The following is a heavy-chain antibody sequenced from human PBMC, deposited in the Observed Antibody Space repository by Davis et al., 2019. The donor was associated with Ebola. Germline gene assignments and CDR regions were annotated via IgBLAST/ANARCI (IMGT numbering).Heavy chain of an antibody. CDR1: CGSISSHY. CDR3: ARDSGFHDAFDI. D-gene: IGHD3-22*01. CDR2: VYFSGST. Sequence: SETLSLTCTVSCGSISSHYWSWIRQSPEKGLEWIGYVYFSGSTNYNPSLKSRVTISVDSSKKQFSLNLRSVTAADTAVYYCARDSGFHDAFDIWGQGTMVTVSS. J-gene: IGHJ3*02. V-gene: IGHV4-59*11.